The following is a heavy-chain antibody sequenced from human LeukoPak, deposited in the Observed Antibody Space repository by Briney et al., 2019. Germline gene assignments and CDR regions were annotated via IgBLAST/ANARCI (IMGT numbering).Heavy chain of an antibody. CDR1: GGTFISYA. V-gene: IGHV1-69*13. J-gene: IGHJ6*02. CDR3: ARDQGTDIVVVPAAIGHYYYYGMDV. CDR2: IIPIFGTA. D-gene: IGHD2-2*02. Sequence: ASVKVSCKASGGTFISYAISWVRQATGQGLEWMGGIIPIFGTANYAQKFQGRVTITADESTSTAYMELSSLRSEDTAVYYCARDQGTDIVVVPAAIGHYYYYGMDVWGQGTTVTVSS.